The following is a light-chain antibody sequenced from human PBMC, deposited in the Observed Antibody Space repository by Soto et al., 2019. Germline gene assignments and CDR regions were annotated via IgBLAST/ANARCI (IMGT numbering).Light chain of an antibody. CDR2: EVS. Sequence: QSVLAQPASVPGSPGQSITISCNGTSSDVGGYNYVSWYQQHPGKAPKLMIYEVSYRPSGVSNRFSGSKSGNTASLTISGLQAEDEADYFCSSYRSTSPYVFGTGTKVTVL. J-gene: IGLJ1*01. V-gene: IGLV2-14*01. CDR3: SSYRSTSPYV. CDR1: SSDVGGYNY.